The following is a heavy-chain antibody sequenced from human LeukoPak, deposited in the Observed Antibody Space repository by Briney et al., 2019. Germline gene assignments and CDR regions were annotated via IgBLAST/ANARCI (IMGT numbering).Heavy chain of an antibody. Sequence: SETLSLTCTVSGGSISSYYWSWIWQPPGKGLEWIGYIYYSGSTNYNPSLKSRVTISVDTSKNQFSLKLSSVTPADTAVYYCARAIRADTAMVHLGGFDPWGQGTLVTVSS. D-gene: IGHD5-18*01. CDR3: ARAIRADTAMVHLGGFDP. CDR2: IYYSGST. J-gene: IGHJ5*02. CDR1: GGSISSYY. V-gene: IGHV4-59*01.